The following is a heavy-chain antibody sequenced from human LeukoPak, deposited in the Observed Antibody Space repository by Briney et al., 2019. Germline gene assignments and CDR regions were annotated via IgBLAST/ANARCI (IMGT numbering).Heavy chain of an antibody. Sequence: GGSLRLSCAASGFTFSSYWMHWVRQAPGKGLVWVSRINSDGSSTSYADSVKGRFTISRDNSKNTLYLQMDSLKIEDTAVYYCRKGDGFAFDWGQGTLVTVSS. V-gene: IGHV3-74*01. CDR2: INSDGSST. CDR1: GFTFSSYW. J-gene: IGHJ4*02. D-gene: IGHD5-24*01. CDR3: RKGDGFAFD.